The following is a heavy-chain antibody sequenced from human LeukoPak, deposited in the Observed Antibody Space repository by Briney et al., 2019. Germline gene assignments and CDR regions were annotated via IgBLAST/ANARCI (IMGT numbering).Heavy chain of an antibody. J-gene: IGHJ4*02. Sequence: GESLKISCKGSGYSFNTYWIGWVRQMPGKGLEWMGIIYPGDSDTKYSPSFQGQVTISADKSISTAYLQWSSLKASDTAMYYCARGLSSSWYHSMYYFDYWGQGTLVTVSS. V-gene: IGHV5-51*01. CDR3: ARGLSSSWYHSMYYFDY. CDR1: GYSFNTYW. D-gene: IGHD6-13*01. CDR2: IYPGDSDT.